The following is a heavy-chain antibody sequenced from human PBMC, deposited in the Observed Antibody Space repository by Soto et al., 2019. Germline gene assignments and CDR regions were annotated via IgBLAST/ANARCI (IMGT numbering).Heavy chain of an antibody. D-gene: IGHD1-26*01. Sequence: EVQLLESGGGLVQPGGSLRLSCAASGFTFSSYAMSWVRQAPGKGLEWVSAISGSGGSTYYADSVKGRFTISRDNSKNTLDLQMNSLRAEDTAVYYCATSRRVGARYYFDYWGQGTLVTVS. J-gene: IGHJ4*02. CDR1: GFTFSSYA. CDR2: ISGSGGST. V-gene: IGHV3-23*01. CDR3: ATSRRVGARYYFDY.